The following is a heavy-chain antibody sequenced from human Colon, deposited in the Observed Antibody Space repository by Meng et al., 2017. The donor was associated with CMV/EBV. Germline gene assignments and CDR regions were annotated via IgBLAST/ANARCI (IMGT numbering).Heavy chain of an antibody. V-gene: IGHV3-21*01. CDR2: ISSSSSYI. Sequence: GESLKISCAASGFTFRSDSMNWVRQAPGKGLEWVSSISSSSSYIYYADSVKGRFTISRDNAKNSLYLQMNSLRAEDTAVYYCARGVSTMIVVAMTAWGQGTLVTVSS. J-gene: IGHJ5*02. CDR3: ARGVSTMIVVAMTA. CDR1: GFTFRSDS. D-gene: IGHD3-22*01.